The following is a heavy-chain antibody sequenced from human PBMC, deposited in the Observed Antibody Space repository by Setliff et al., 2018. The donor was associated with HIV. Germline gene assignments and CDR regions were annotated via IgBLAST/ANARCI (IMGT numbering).Heavy chain of an antibody. Sequence: GGSLRLSCAASGFTFNSYGIHWVRQAPGKGLEWVALIWYDASKKEYSDSVKGRFNILRDDSKKTAYLQMNSLGDEDTAVYYCVKDVLKFWSGSGALDFWGPGTLVTVSS. D-gene: IGHD3-3*01. CDR1: GFTFNSYG. CDR2: IWYDASKK. V-gene: IGHV3-33*06. J-gene: IGHJ4*02. CDR3: VKDVLKFWSGSGALDF.